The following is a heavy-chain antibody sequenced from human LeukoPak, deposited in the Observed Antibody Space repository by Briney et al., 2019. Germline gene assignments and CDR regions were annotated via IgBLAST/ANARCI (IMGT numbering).Heavy chain of an antibody. D-gene: IGHD2-8*01. CDR2: INSDGSST. V-gene: IGHV3-74*01. CDR3: AKDKRGGPYGVDY. CDR1: GFTFSSYW. J-gene: IGHJ4*02. Sequence: PGGSLRLSCAASGFTFSSYWMHWVRQAPGKGLVWVSRINSDGSSTYYADSVKGRFTISRDNSKNTLFLQMNSLRAEDTAVYYCAKDKRGGPYGVDYWGQGTLVTVSS.